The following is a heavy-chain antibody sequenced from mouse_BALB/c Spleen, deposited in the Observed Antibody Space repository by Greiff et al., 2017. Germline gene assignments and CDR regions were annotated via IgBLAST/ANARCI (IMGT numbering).Heavy chain of an antibody. CDR1: GFNIKDTY. CDR3: SLDWDEAY. D-gene: IGHD4-1*01. Sequence: VQLKQSGAELVKPGASVKLSCTASGFNIKDTYMHWVKQRPEQGLEWIGRIDPANGNTKYDPKFQGKATITADTSSNTAYLQLSSLTSEDTAVYYCSLDWDEAYWGQGTLVTVSA. J-gene: IGHJ3*01. V-gene: IGHV14-3*02. CDR2: IDPANGNT.